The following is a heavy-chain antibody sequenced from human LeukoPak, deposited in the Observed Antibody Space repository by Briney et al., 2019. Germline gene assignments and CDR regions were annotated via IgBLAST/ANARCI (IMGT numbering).Heavy chain of an antibody. J-gene: IGHJ6*03. Sequence: PGGSLGLSCAASGFTFSSYAMSWVRQAPGKGLEWVSAISGSGGSTYYADSVKGRFTISRDNAKNSLYLQMNSLRAEDTAVYYCARDSKEGWELLVQSYYYMDVWGKGTTVTVSS. CDR1: GFTFSSYA. V-gene: IGHV3-23*01. CDR3: ARDSKEGWELLVQSYYYMDV. D-gene: IGHD1-26*01. CDR2: ISGSGGST.